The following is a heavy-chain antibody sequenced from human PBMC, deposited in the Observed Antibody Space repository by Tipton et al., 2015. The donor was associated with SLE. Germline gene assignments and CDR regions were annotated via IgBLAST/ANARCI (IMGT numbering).Heavy chain of an antibody. V-gene: IGHV4-59*08. J-gene: IGHJ4*02. D-gene: IGHD3-3*01. CDR1: GGSISGYY. CDR3: ARHKLGFSWSYFDS. Sequence: TLSLTYTVSGGSISGYYWSWVRQPPGKGLEWVGYISFSGLTNYNPSVRSRVSTSMDTSKNQFSLQMSSVTAADTALYYCARHKLGFSWSYFDSWGQGTLVTVSS. CDR2: ISFSGLT.